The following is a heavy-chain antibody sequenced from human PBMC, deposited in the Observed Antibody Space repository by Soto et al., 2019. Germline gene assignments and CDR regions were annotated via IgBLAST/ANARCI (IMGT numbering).Heavy chain of an antibody. CDR1: GYTFTSYA. Sequence: GASVKVSCKASGYTFTSYAMHWVRQAPGQRLEWMGWINAGNGNTKYSQKFQGRVTITRDTSASTAYMELSSLRSEDTAVYYCARVPAAIGYYYYMDVWGKGTTVTVSS. D-gene: IGHD2-2*01. CDR3: ARVPAAIGYYYYMDV. J-gene: IGHJ6*03. V-gene: IGHV1-3*01. CDR2: INAGNGNT.